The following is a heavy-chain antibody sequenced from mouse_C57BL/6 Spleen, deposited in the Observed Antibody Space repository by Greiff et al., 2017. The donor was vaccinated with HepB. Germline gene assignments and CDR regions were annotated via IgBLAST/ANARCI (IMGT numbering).Heavy chain of an antibody. D-gene: IGHD2-2*01. Sequence: EVQLVESGPGLVKPSQSLSLTCSVTGYSITSGYYWNWIRQFPGNKLEWMGYISYDGSNNYNPSLKNRISITRDTSKNQFFLKLNSVTTEDTATYYCARGATMVTTGFAYWGQGTLVTVSA. CDR1: GYSITSGYY. CDR2: ISYDGSN. CDR3: ARGATMVTTGFAY. J-gene: IGHJ3*01. V-gene: IGHV3-6*01.